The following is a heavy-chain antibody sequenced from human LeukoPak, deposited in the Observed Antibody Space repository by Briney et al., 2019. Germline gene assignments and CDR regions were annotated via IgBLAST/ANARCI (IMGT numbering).Heavy chain of an antibody. V-gene: IGHV4-34*01. CDR1: GGSFSGYY. CDR3: ARDRSQYYDSSGSDY. CDR2: INHSGST. J-gene: IGHJ4*02. D-gene: IGHD3-22*01. Sequence: SETLSLTCAVYGGSFSGYYWSWIRQPPGKGLEWIGEINHSGSTNYNPSLKSRVTISVDTSKNQFSLKLSSVTAADTAVYCCARDRSQYYDSSGSDYWGQGTLVTVSS.